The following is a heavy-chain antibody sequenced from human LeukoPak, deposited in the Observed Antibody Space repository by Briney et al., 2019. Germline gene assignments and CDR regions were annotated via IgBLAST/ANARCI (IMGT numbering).Heavy chain of an antibody. CDR3: ARARIAVSYFDY. V-gene: IGHV4-61*01. D-gene: IGHD6-6*01. CDR2: VYYTGST. J-gene: IGHJ4*02. Sequence: SETLSLTCTVSGGSISSSTYYWSWIRQAPGKGLEWIGYVYYTGSTNHNPSLRSRVTISVDTSNNQFSLKMSSVTAADTAVYYCARARIAVSYFDYWGRGALVTVSS. CDR1: GGSISSSTYY.